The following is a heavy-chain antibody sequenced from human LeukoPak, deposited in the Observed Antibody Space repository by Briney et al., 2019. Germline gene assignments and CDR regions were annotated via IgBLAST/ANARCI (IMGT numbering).Heavy chain of an antibody. D-gene: IGHD1-26*01. V-gene: IGHV3-23*01. J-gene: IGHJ4*02. Sequence: GGSLRLSCAASGFTFSSYAMAWVRQAPGKGLEWVSAISDSGANTFYADSVRGRFTVSRDNSKNTLYLQMNSLRAEDTAVYYCAKGSGSFDYWGQGTLVTVSS. CDR3: AKGSGSFDY. CDR1: GFTFSSYA. CDR2: ISDSGANT.